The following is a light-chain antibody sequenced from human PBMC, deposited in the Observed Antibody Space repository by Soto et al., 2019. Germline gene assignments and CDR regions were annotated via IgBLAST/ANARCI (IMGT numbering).Light chain of an antibody. CDR2: VGTGGIVG. CDR3: GADHGSGSNFVYV. J-gene: IGLJ1*01. CDR1: SGYSNYK. V-gene: IGLV9-49*01. Sequence: QSVLTQPPSASASLRASVTLTCTLSSGYSNYKVDWYQQRPGKGPRFVMRVGTGGIVGSKGDGIPDRFSVLGSGLNRYLTIKNIQEEDESDYHCGADHGSGSNFVYVFGTGTKLTVL.